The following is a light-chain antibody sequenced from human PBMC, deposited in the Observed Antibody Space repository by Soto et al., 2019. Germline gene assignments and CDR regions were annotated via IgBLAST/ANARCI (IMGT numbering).Light chain of an antibody. J-gene: IGKJ1*01. V-gene: IGKV1-8*01. CDR1: QDIGTY. Sequence: AIRMTQSRSSFSASTGYRLSITCRATQDIGTYLAWYQQIPGKAPKLLIYDASTLQTGVPSRFSGSGYGTDFNLTISYLQSEDFGTYYCQQFYNYPRTFGQGTKVDIK. CDR3: QQFYNYPRT. CDR2: DAS.